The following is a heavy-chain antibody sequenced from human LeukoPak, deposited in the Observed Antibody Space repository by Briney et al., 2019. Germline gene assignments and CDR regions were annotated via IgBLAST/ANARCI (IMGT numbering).Heavy chain of an antibody. J-gene: IGHJ3*01. Sequence: SVKVSCKASGGTFSSYALSLMRQAPGQGLEWMGRVIPMFDVTDYAQKFQGRVTITADTSTGTAYMEPSSLTSDDTAMYYCARDPALEGTEDYRDFGGVESVDAFDVWGQGTMVTVFS. D-gene: IGHD4-23*01. V-gene: IGHV1-69*17. CDR1: GGTFSSYA. CDR2: VIPMFDVT. CDR3: ARDPALEGTEDYRDFGGVESVDAFDV.